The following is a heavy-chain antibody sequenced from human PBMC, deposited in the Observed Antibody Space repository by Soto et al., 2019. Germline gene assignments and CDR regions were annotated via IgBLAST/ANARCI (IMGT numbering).Heavy chain of an antibody. Sequence: EVQLVESGGGLVQPGGSLRLSCAASGFTFSSYWMNWVRQAPGKGLVWVSRINSDGSSTSYVDSVKGRFTISRDNAKNTLYLQMNSLRAEDTAVYYCARRDQIAYYYGMCFWGQGATFTGS. CDR1: GFTFSSYW. CDR3: ARRDQIAYYYGMCF. D-gene: IGHD2-21*01. J-gene: IGHJ6*02. CDR2: INSDGSST. V-gene: IGHV3-74*01.